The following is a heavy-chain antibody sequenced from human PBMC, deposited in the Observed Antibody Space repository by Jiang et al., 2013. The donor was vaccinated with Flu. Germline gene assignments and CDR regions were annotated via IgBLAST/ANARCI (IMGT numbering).Heavy chain of an antibody. CDR3: AKGRMATTFDY. D-gene: IGHD5-24*01. V-gene: IGHV4-59*01. Sequence: GLVKPSETLSLTCTVSGGSISSYYWSWIRQPPGKGLEWIGYIYYSGSTNYNPSLKSRVTISVDTSKNQFSLKLSSVTAADTAVYYCAKGRMATTFDYWGQGTLVTVSS. CDR1: GGSISSYY. CDR2: IYYSGST. J-gene: IGHJ4*02.